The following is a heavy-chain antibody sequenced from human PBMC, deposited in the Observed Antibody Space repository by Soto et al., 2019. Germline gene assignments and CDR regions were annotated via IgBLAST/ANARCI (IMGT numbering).Heavy chain of an antibody. CDR1: GGSISSGGYY. V-gene: IGHV4-31*03. CDR3: ARALGSDSSGYYPYPDAFDI. J-gene: IGHJ3*02. Sequence: SETLSLTCTVSGGSISSGGYYWSWIRQHPGKGLEWIGYIYYSGSTYYNPSLKSRVTISVDTSKNQFSLKLSSVTAADTAVYYCARALGSDSSGYYPYPDAFDIWGQGTMVTVSS. D-gene: IGHD3-22*01. CDR2: IYYSGST.